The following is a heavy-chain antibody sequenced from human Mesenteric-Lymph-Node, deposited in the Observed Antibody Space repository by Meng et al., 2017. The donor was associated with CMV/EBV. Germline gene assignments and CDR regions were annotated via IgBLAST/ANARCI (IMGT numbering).Heavy chain of an antibody. V-gene: IGHV3-30*02. CDR3: ARDSDRIVGANDY. Sequence: GESLKISCSASGFTFNSYAMSWVRQAPGKGLEWVAFIRYDGSNKFYTDSVKGRFTISRDNSKNTLYLQMNSLRAEDTAVYYCARDSDRIVGANDYWGQGTLVTVSS. J-gene: IGHJ4*02. CDR1: GFTFNSYA. D-gene: IGHD1-26*01. CDR2: IRYDGSNK.